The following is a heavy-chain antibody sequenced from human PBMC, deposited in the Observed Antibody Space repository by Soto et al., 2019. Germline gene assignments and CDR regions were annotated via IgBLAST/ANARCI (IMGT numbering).Heavy chain of an antibody. D-gene: IGHD3-22*01. V-gene: IGHV4-31*03. CDR2: IYYSGST. CDR3: ARDRTYYDSSGYSGWFDT. J-gene: IGHJ5*02. Sequence: SETLSLTCTVSGGSISSGGYYWSWIRQHPGKGLEWIGYIYYSGSTYYNPSLKSRVTISVDTSKNQFSLKLSSVTAADTAVYYCARDRTYYDSSGYSGWFDTWGQGTLVTVSS. CDR1: GGSISSGGYY.